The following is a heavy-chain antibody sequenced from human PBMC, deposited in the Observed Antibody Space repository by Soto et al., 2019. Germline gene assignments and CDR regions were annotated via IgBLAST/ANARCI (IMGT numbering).Heavy chain of an antibody. V-gene: IGHV3-74*01. CDR3: ARGVSSGWDHYFDY. CDR1: GFTFSFYW. J-gene: IGHJ4*02. D-gene: IGHD6-19*01. CDR2: IRGDGSST. Sequence: EVQLVESGGGLVQPGGSLRLSCAASGFTFSFYWMHWVRQAPGKGLVWVSRIRGDGSSTSYADSLKGRFTISRDNAKNTVYVQMNSLRVEDTAVYYCARGVSSGWDHYFDYWGQGTLVTVSS.